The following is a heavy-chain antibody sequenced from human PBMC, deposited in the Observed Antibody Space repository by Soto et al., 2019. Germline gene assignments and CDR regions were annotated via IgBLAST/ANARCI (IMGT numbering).Heavy chain of an antibody. D-gene: IGHD3-3*01. V-gene: IGHV4-61*01. CDR3: ARWSGSSFTFDY. Sequence: SETLSLTCTVSGGSVSSGSSYWSWIRQPPEKGLEWIGFVYYTGSTNYNPSLKSRVTVSVDTSKNQFSLHLSSVTAADTAVYFCARWSGSSFTFDYWGQGTPVTVSS. CDR1: GGSVSSGSSY. J-gene: IGHJ4*02. CDR2: VYYTGST.